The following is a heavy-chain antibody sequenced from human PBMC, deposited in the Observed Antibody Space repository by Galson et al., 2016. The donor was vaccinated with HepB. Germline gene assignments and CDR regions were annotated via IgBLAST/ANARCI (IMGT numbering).Heavy chain of an antibody. V-gene: IGHV3-30-3*01. J-gene: IGHJ4*02. CDR2: ISYDGSNK. Sequence: SLRLSCAASGFTFSSYAMHWVRQAPGKGLEWVAVISYDGSNKFYADSAKGRFTISKDNSKNTLYLQMNSLRVEDTAVYYCARDGRMIVVITPDYWGQGTLVTVSS. CDR3: ARDGRMIVVITPDY. D-gene: IGHD3-22*01. CDR1: GFTFSSYA.